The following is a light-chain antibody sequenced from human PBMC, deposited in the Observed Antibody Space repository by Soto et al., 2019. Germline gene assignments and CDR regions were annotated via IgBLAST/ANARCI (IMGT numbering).Light chain of an antibody. V-gene: IGLV1-40*01. J-gene: IGLJ2*01. CDR3: QSYDSSLSRLV. CDR1: SSNIGAGYD. Sequence: QSVLTQPPSVSGAPGQRVTISCTGTSSNIGAGYDVHWYHQIPRTAPKLLVYRNTNRPSGVPDRFSGSKSGTAASLAITGLQAEDEAHYYCQSYDSSLSRLVFGGGTQLTVL. CDR2: RNT.